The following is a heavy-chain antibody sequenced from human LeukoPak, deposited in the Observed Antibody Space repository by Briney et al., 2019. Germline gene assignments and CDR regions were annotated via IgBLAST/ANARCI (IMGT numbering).Heavy chain of an antibody. D-gene: IGHD6-13*01. CDR2: ISGSGGST. CDR3: ARTRSVAAAGTNDY. Sequence: GGSLRLSCAASGFTFSSYAMSWVRQAPGKGLEWVSAISGSGGSTYYADSVKGRFTISRDNSKNTLYLQMDSLRAEDTAVYYCARTRSVAAAGTNDYWGQGTLVTVSS. J-gene: IGHJ4*02. CDR1: GFTFSSYA. V-gene: IGHV3-23*01.